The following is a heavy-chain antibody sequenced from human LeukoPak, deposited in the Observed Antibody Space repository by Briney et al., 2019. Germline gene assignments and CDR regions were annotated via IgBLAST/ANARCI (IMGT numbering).Heavy chain of an antibody. V-gene: IGHV4-61*02. CDR3: AREPYGDHAFDI. Sequence: PSQTLSLTCTVSGDSISSGDYYWSWIRQPAGKGLEWIGRISSSGSTNYNPPLKSRVTISVDTSKNQFSLKLSSVTAADTAVYYCAREPYGDHAFDIWGQGTMVTVSS. CDR1: GDSISSGDYY. D-gene: IGHD4-17*01. CDR2: ISSSGST. J-gene: IGHJ3*02.